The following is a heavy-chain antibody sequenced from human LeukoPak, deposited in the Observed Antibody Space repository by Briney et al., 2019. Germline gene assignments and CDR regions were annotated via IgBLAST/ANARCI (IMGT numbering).Heavy chain of an antibody. Sequence: PGGSLRLSCAASGFTFNNAWMSWLRQAPGKGLEWVGRIKSKIDGSTTDYAAPVKGRFTISRDDSQNTLFLRMSSLKTEDTAVYYCTTDRRHDILTGYYRGWFDPWGQGSLVTVSS. J-gene: IGHJ5*02. V-gene: IGHV3-15*01. D-gene: IGHD3-9*01. CDR3: TTDRRHDILTGYYRGWFDP. CDR1: GFTFNNAW. CDR2: IKSKIDGSTT.